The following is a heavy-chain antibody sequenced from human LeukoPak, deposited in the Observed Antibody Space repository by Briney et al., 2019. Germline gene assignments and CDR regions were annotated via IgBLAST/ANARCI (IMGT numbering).Heavy chain of an antibody. Sequence: ASVKVSCKASGYTFTSYYMHWVRQAPGQGLEWMGIINPSGGSTSYAQKFQGRVTMTRDTSTSTVYMELSSLRSEDTAVYYCARDTFRGFGELFFDYWGQGTLVTVSS. V-gene: IGHV1-46*01. CDR1: GYTFTSYY. J-gene: IGHJ4*02. CDR2: INPSGGST. D-gene: IGHD3-10*01. CDR3: ARDTFRGFGELFFDY.